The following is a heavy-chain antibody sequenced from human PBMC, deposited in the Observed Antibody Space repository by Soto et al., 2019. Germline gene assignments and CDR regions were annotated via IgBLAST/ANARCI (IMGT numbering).Heavy chain of an antibody. J-gene: IGHJ6*02. CDR2: IIPIFGTA. CDR1: GGTFSCYA. Sequence: SVNVSCKCSGGTFSCYAIRGVRQAPGQGLEWMGGIIPIFGTANYAQKLQGRVTITADKSTSTAYMELSSLRSEDTAVYYCARDQATLHYYYGMDVWGQGTTVTVSS. CDR3: ARDQATLHYYYGMDV. V-gene: IGHV1-69*06. D-gene: IGHD1-26*01.